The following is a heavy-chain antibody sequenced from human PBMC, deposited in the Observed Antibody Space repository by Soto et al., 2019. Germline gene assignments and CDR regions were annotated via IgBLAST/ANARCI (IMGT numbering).Heavy chain of an antibody. J-gene: IGHJ6*03. CDR3: ARASPYSRVYNYYYYMDV. V-gene: IGHV4-59*01. CDR2: IYYSGST. CDR1: GGSISSYY. Sequence: SETLSLTCTVSGGSISSYYWSWIRQPPGKGLEWIGYIYYSGSTNYNPSLKSRGTVSVDTSKNPFSLKLSSGTAADTAVYYCARASPYSRVYNYYYYMDVWGKGTTVTVSS. D-gene: IGHD4-4*01.